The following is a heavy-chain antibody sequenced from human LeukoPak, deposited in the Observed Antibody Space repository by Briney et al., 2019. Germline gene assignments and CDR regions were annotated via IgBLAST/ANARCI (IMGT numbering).Heavy chain of an antibody. CDR1: GYTFTRSY. CDR3: ARDGHYYDSSGYPRFYYMDV. J-gene: IGHJ6*03. CDR2: INPSGGST. D-gene: IGHD3-22*01. Sequence: ASVKVSYKASGYTFTRSYMHWVRQAPGQGLEWMGIINPSGGSTSYAQKLQGRVTVTRDTSTSTVYMELSSLRSEDTAVYYCARDGHYYDSSGYPRFYYMDVWGKGTTVTVSS. V-gene: IGHV1-46*04.